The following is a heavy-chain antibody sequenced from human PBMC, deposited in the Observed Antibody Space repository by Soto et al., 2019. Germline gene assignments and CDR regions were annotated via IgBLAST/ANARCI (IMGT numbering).Heavy chain of an antibody. D-gene: IGHD3-3*01. CDR3: AKDRGGVRFLEWWNPQVGLAV. J-gene: IGHJ6*02. V-gene: IGHV3-23*01. Sequence: GGSLRLSCAASGFTFSSYAMSWVRQAPGKGLEWVSAISGSGGSTYYADSVKGRFTISRDNSKNTLYLQMNSLRAEDTAVYYCAKDRGGVRFLEWWNPQVGLAVWGQGTTVPVAS. CDR1: GFTFSSYA. CDR2: ISGSGGST.